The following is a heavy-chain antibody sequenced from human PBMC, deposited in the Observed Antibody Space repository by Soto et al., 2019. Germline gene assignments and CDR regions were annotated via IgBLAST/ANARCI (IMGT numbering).Heavy chain of an antibody. D-gene: IGHD1-26*01. V-gene: IGHV3-30-3*01. Sequence: WWSLRLSCSASVFTFSSYAMHWFRQAPGKGLEWVAVISYDGSNKYYADSVKGRFTISRDNSKNTLYLQMNSLRAEDTAVYYCASASRGGRELLDKAGYWGQGTLVTVSS. CDR1: VFTFSSYA. CDR3: ASASRGGRELLDKAGY. CDR2: ISYDGSNK. J-gene: IGHJ4*02.